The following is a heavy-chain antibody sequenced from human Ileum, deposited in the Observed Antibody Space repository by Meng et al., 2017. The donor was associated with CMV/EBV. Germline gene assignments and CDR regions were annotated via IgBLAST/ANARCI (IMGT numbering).Heavy chain of an antibody. J-gene: IGHJ4*02. D-gene: IGHD3-22*01. CDR2: INSNNGNT. CDR3: ARATALGLLTYFDY. Sequence: ASAKASSKASGYSFSTYNSNWVRQAPGQGIEWLGWINSNNGNTKYAQKLQGRVTMTTDTSTSTAYMELRSLRSDDTAVYYCARATALGLLTYFDYWGQGTLVTVSS. CDR1: GYSFSTYN. V-gene: IGHV1-18*01.